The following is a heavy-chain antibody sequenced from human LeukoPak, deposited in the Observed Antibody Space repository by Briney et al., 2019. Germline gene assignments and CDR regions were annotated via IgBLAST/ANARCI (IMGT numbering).Heavy chain of an antibody. CDR2: IYYSGST. CDR3: AGEPLLWFGELRFY. D-gene: IGHD3-10*01. V-gene: IGHV4-61*05. J-gene: IGHJ4*02. Sequence: SETLSLTCTVSGGSISSSSYYWGWIRQPPGKGLEWIGYIYYSGSTNYNPSLKSRVTISVDTSKNQFSLKLSSVTAADTAVYYCAGEPLLWFGELRFYWGQGTLVTVSS. CDR1: GGSISSSSYY.